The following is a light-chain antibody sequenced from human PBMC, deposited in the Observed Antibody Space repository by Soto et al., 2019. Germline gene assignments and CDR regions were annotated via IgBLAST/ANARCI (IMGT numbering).Light chain of an antibody. CDR3: QQYGSSPPIT. CDR1: XXVXXSX. Sequence: EIVXTXXXXTXSLSXGXXXXXSCXAXXXVXXSXXAWYQQKPGQAPRLLIYGASSRATGIPDRFSGSGSGTDFTLTISRLEPEDFAVYYCQQYGSSPPITFGPGTKVDIK. J-gene: IGKJ3*01. V-gene: IGKV3-20*01. CDR2: GAS.